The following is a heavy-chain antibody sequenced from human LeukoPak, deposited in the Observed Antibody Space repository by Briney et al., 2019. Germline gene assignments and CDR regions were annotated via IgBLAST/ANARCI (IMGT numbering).Heavy chain of an antibody. J-gene: IGHJ5*02. Sequence: SEALSLTCAVSGYSISSGYYWGWIRQPPGKGLEWIGSIYHSGSTYYNPSLKSRVTISVDTSKNQFSLRLSSVTAADTAVYYCAIGGYCSSTSCYEGFDPWGQGTLVTVSS. CDR1: GYSISSGYY. V-gene: IGHV4-38-2*01. CDR3: AIGGYCSSTSCYEGFDP. CDR2: IYHSGST. D-gene: IGHD2-2*01.